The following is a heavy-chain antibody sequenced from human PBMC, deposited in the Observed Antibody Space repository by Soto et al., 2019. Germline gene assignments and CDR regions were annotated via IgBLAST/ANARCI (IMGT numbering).Heavy chain of an antibody. CDR2: INHSGST. V-gene: IGHV4-34*01. Sequence: SETLSLTCAVYGGSFSGYYWSWIRQPPGKGLEWIGEINHSGSTNYNPSLKSRVTISVDTSKNQFSLKLSSVTAADTAVYYCARDRRGTYYYGSGSYDRFDYWGQGTLVTVS. CDR1: GGSFSGYY. D-gene: IGHD3-10*01. J-gene: IGHJ4*02. CDR3: ARDRRGTYYYGSGSYDRFDY.